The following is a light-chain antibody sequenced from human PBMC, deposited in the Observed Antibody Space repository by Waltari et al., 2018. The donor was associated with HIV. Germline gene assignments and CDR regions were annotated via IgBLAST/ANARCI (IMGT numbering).Light chain of an antibody. CDR2: PDS. Sequence: SYELTQPPSVSVSPGQTASIPCSGDKLGDQSACWYQQKPGQSPVLVIFPDSKRPSGIPERFSGSNSGNTATLTISGTQAMDEADYYWQAWDSSTSYVFGTGTKVTVL. CDR3: QAWDSSTSYV. J-gene: IGLJ1*01. CDR1: KLGDQS. V-gene: IGLV3-1*01.